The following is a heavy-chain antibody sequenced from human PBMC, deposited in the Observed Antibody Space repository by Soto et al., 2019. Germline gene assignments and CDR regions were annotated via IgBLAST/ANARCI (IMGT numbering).Heavy chain of an antibody. J-gene: IGHJ4*02. V-gene: IGHV1-2*04. Sequence: GASVKVSCKASGYTFTGYYIHWVRQAPGQGLEWMGWVNPNSGGTNYAQKFQGWVTMTRDTSISTAYMELSSLRAEDTAVYYCARDGMRLIGVAPFDYWGQGTLVTVSS. CDR3: ARDGMRLIGVAPFDY. CDR2: VNPNSGGT. CDR1: GYTFTGYY. D-gene: IGHD3-3*01.